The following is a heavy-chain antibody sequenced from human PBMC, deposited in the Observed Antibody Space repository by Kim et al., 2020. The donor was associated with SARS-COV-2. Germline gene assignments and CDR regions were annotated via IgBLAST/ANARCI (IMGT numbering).Heavy chain of an antibody. Sequence: AVSVKSRITINPDTSKNQFSLQLNSVTPEDTAVYYCARAGGGYSGYEFDYWGQGTLVTVSS. V-gene: IGHV6-1*01. D-gene: IGHD5-12*01. CDR3: ARAGGGYSGYEFDY. J-gene: IGHJ4*02.